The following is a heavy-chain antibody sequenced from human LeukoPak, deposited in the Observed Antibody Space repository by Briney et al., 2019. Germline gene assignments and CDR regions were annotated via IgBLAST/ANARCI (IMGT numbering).Heavy chain of an antibody. CDR1: GGSISSSSYY. D-gene: IGHD3-10*01. CDR3: ARETTMVRGVIGLDV. J-gene: IGHJ6*02. Sequence: SETLSLTYTVSGGSISSSSYYWGWIRQPPGKGLEWIGSIYYSGSTYYNPSLKSRVTISVDTSKNQFSLKLSSVTAADTAVYYCARETTMVRGVIGLDVWGQGTTVTVSS. CDR2: IYYSGST. V-gene: IGHV4-39*07.